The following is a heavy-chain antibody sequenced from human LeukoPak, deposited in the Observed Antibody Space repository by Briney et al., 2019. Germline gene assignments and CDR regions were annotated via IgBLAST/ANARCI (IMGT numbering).Heavy chain of an antibody. CDR3: ARNDYPKSYWYFDL. D-gene: IGHD4-11*01. J-gene: IGHJ2*01. CDR1: GFTFSSYG. V-gene: IGHV3-21*01. CDR2: ISSSGSFI. Sequence: GGSLRLSCAASGFTFSSYGMTWVRQAPGKGLEWVSAISSSGSFIFYADSVKGRFTISRDNAKNSVYLQMNSLRAEDTAVYYCARNDYPKSYWYFDLWGRGTLVTVSS.